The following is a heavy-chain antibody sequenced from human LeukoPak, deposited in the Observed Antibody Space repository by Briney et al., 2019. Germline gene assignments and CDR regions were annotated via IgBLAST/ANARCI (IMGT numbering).Heavy chain of an antibody. Sequence: SETLSLTCTVSGGSISSGGYYWSWIRQPPGKGLEWIGEINHSGSTNYNPSLKSRVTISVDASKNQFSLKLSSVTAADTAVYYCARGVMDYDSSGYYYYYYYYYMDVWGKGTTVTVSS. D-gene: IGHD3-22*01. CDR2: INHSGST. V-gene: IGHV4-39*07. CDR3: ARGVMDYDSSGYYYYYYYYYMDV. CDR1: GGSISSGGYY. J-gene: IGHJ6*03.